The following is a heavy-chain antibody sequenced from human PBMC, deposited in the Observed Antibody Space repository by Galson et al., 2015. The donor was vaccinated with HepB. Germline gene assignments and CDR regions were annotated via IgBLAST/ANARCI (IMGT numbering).Heavy chain of an antibody. Sequence: QSGAEVKKPGESLRISCKVSGYTLTELSMHWVRQAPGKGLEWMGGIIPIFGTANYAQKFQGRVTITADKSTSTTYMELSSLRSEETAVYYCARREGYCSSTSCFFDYWGQGTLVTVSS. V-gene: IGHV1-69*06. D-gene: IGHD2-2*01. CDR1: GYTLTELS. CDR3: ARREGYCSSTSCFFDY. J-gene: IGHJ4*02. CDR2: IIPIFGTA.